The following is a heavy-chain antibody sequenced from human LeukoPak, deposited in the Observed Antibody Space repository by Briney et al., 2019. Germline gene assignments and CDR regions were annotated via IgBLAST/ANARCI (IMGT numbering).Heavy chain of an antibody. V-gene: IGHV3-53*01. D-gene: IGHD2-2*01. Sequence: PGGSLRLSCAASGLTVTSNYMSWVRQAPGKGLEYVSVIYIDGTTYYAESVKGRFTISRDNSKNTLYLQMNSLRVEDTAVYYCARDPLDCSSTSCYGGSYWYFDLWGRGTLVTVSS. CDR1: GLTVTSNY. CDR3: ARDPLDCSSTSCYGGSYWYFDL. CDR2: IYIDGTT. J-gene: IGHJ2*01.